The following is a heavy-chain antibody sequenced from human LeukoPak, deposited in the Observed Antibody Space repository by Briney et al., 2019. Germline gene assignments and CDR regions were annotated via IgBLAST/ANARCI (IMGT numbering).Heavy chain of an antibody. CDR2: ISGSGGST. D-gene: IGHD3-16*01. V-gene: IGHV3-23*01. Sequence: PGGSLRLSCVASGFTFSSYAMIWVRQAPGKGLEWVSTISGSGGSTYYADSVKGRFTISRDNSKNTLYLQMNSLRAEDTAVYYCAKLIIMRPTDPDCWGQGTLVTVSS. CDR3: AKLIIMRPTDPDC. CDR1: GFTFSSYA. J-gene: IGHJ4*02.